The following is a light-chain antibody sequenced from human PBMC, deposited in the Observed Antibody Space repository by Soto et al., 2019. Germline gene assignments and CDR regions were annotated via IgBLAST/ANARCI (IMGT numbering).Light chain of an antibody. J-gene: IGLJ1*01. V-gene: IGLV1-40*01. CDR3: QSYDSSLGGSYV. CDR1: SSNIGAGYD. Sequence: QSVLTQPPSVSGAPGQRVTISCTGSSSNIGAGYDVHWYQQVPETAPKLLIYGNNNRPSGLPDRFSGSKSGTSASLVITGLQAEDEADYYCQSYDSSLGGSYVFGAGTKVTVL. CDR2: GNN.